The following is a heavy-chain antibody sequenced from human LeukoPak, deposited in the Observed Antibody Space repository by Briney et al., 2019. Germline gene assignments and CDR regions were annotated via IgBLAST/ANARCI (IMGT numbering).Heavy chain of an antibody. J-gene: IGHJ6*03. CDR2: IKQDGSDR. D-gene: IGHD2-21*01. CDR1: GFTFSDYW. V-gene: IGHV3-7*01. Sequence: GGSLRLSCAAYGFTFSDYWMIWVRQTLGKGLQWVADIKQDGSDRFYVDSVKGRFTISRDNAKNSLYLQMNSLRAEDTAVYYCARLYCGVGICYSYYMDVWGKGTTVTVSS. CDR3: ARLYCGVGICYSYYMDV.